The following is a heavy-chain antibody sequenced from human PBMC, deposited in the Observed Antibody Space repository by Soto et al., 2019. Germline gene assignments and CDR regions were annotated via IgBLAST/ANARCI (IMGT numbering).Heavy chain of an antibody. CDR3: TSKYLQYFDWLPTDY. D-gene: IGHD3-9*01. J-gene: IGHJ4*02. Sequence: GGSLRLSCTASGFTFGDYAMSWFRQAPGKGLEWVGFIRSKAYGGTTEYAASVKGRFTISRDDSKSIAYLQMNSLKTEDTAVYYCTSKYLQYFDWLPTDYWGQGTLVTVSS. CDR1: GFTFGDYA. V-gene: IGHV3-49*03. CDR2: IRSKAYGGTT.